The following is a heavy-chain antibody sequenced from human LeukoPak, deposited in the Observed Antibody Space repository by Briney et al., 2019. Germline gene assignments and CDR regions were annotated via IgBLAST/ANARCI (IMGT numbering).Heavy chain of an antibody. CDR1: GYSLTSYW. V-gene: IGHV5-51*01. D-gene: IGHD5-12*01. CDR3: ARDHSIVATIASYFDY. CDR2: IYPGDSDT. J-gene: IGHJ4*02. Sequence: GESLKISCKGSGYSLTSYWIGWVRQRPGKGLEWMGIIYPGDSDTRYSPSFQGQVTISADKSISTAYLQWSSLKASDTAMYYCARDHSIVATIASYFDYWGQGTLVTVSS.